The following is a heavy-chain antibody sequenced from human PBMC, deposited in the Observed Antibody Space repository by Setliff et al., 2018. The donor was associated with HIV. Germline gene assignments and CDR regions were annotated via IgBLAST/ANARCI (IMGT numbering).Heavy chain of an antibody. CDR3: ASVPMEYSGYNSDSGSYYYHYGLDA. V-gene: IGHV1-69*05. Sequence: ASVKVSCKASGGTFSTHAINWVRQAPGQGLEWMGGIIPIFGTTHYAQKFQGRVTITTDESTNTAYMELGSLRSEDTAVYYCASVPMEYSGYNSDSGSYYYHYGLDAWGQGTTVTVSS. CDR2: IIPIFGTT. CDR1: GGTFSTHA. J-gene: IGHJ6*02. D-gene: IGHD5-12*01.